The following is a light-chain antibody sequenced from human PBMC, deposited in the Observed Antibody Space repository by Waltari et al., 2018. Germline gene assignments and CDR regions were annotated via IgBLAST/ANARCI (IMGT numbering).Light chain of an antibody. J-gene: IGKJ5*01. V-gene: IGKV2-28*01. CDR2: LGF. CDR3: MQALQTPVT. Sequence: EIVLTQSPLSLPVTPGEPASMSCRSNQSLLHSTGYNYLHWYLQKPGQVPQILIYLGFIRAFGVPDMFSGMSSGTDFTVKISRVEAEDVVVYYCMQALQTPVTFGQGTRLEIK. CDR1: QSLLHSTGYNY.